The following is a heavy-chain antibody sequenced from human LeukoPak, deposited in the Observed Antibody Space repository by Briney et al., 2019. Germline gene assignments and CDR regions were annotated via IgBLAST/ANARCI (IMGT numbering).Heavy chain of an antibody. D-gene: IGHD1-26*01. CDR1: GGSISSGDYY. V-gene: IGHV4-30-4*08. CDR2: IYYSGST. J-gene: IGHJ3*02. CDR3: ASTIVGATSAAFDI. Sequence: PSQTLSLTCTVSGGSISSGDYYWSWIRQPPGKRLEWTGYIYYSGSTYYNPSLKSRVTISVDTSKNQFSLKLSSVTAADTAVYYCASTIVGATSAAFDIWGQGTMVTVSS.